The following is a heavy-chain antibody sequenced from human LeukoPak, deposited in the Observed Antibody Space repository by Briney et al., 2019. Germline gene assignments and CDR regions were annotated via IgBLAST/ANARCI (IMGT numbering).Heavy chain of an antibody. Sequence: SETLSLTCTVSGGSVSSGSYYWSWIRQPPGKGLEWIGYIYYSGSTNYNPSLKSRVTISVDTSKNQFSLKLSSVTAADTAVYYCARQVGGWCSGYDYEGYFDLWGRGTLVTVSS. CDR3: ARQVGGWCSGYDYEGYFDL. V-gene: IGHV4-61*01. CDR2: IYYSGST. J-gene: IGHJ2*01. D-gene: IGHD5-12*01. CDR1: GGSVSSGSYY.